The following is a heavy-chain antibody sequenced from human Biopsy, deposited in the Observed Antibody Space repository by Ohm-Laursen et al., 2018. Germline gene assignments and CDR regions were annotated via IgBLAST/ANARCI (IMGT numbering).Heavy chain of an antibody. J-gene: IGHJ6*02. CDR3: ADVGGSYDSNPPDSYGMNV. Sequence: SLRLSCAASGFTFSSYAMHWVRQAPGKGLDWVALISYDGSHEYYADSVKGRFTISRDNSKNTLFLQMNSLRAEDTAVYYCADVGGSYDSNPPDSYGMNVWGQGTTVTVSS. D-gene: IGHD3-22*01. CDR2: ISYDGSHE. V-gene: IGHV3-30*03. CDR1: GFTFSSYA.